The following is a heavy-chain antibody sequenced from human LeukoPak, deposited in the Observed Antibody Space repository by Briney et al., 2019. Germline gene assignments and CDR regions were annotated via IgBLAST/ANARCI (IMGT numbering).Heavy chain of an antibody. J-gene: IGHJ4*02. Sequence: GGSLRLSCAASGFTFSTYWMNWVRQAPGKGLEWVANIKQDGGERYYVDSVKGRFTISRDNAKNSLYLQMNSLRAEDTAVYYCATRLAYCGGDCYLPDYWGQGTLVTVSS. D-gene: IGHD2-21*02. CDR3: ATRLAYCGGDCYLPDY. V-gene: IGHV3-7*01. CDR1: GFTFSTYW. CDR2: IKQDGGER.